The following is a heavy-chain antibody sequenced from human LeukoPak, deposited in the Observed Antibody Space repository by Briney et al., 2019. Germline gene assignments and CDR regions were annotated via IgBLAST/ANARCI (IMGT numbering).Heavy chain of an antibody. CDR2: IKQDGSEK. J-gene: IGHJ4*02. V-gene: IGHV3-7*03. CDR3: ANGEVWYFDY. Sequence: GGSLRLSCAASGFTLNNYWMSWVRQAPGKGLECVANIKQDGSEKYYVDSVKGRFTISRDNSKNTLYLQMNSLRAEDTAVYYCANGEVWYFDYWGQGTLVTVSS. CDR1: GFTLNNYW. D-gene: IGHD1-14*01.